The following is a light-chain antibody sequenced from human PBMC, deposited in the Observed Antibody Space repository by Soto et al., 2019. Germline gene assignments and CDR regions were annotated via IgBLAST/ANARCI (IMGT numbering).Light chain of an antibody. CDR2: LGS. CDR1: QSLLHSNGYNY. J-gene: IGKJ1*01. V-gene: IGKV2-28*01. Sequence: DIVMTQSPLSLPVTPGEPASISCRSSQSLLHSNGYNYLYWYLQKPGQSPQLLLYLGSNRDSGVPDRFSGSGSGTDFTLKISRVEAEDVGVYYCMQALQTPRTFGQGTKVEIK. CDR3: MQALQTPRT.